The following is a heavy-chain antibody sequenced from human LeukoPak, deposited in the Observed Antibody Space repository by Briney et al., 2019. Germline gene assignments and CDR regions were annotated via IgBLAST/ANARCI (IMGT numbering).Heavy chain of an antibody. CDR2: IYSGGSS. V-gene: IGHV3-53*01. CDR3: ARDCYFDSCY. CDR1: GFTVSSYY. Sequence: GGSLRLSCAASGFTVSSYYMSWVRQAPGKGLEWVSVIYSGGSSYYVDSVKGRFTISRDNAKNTLYLQMNSLRAEDTAVYYCARDCYFDSCYWGQGTLVTVSS. D-gene: IGHD2-15*01. J-gene: IGHJ4*02.